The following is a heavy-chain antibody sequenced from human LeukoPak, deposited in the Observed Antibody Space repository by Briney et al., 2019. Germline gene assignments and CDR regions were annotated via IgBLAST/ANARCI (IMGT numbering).Heavy chain of an antibody. CDR1: GFTFRNYW. CDR2: IKGDGSHT. V-gene: IGHV3-74*01. Sequence: GGSLRLSCAASGFTFRNYWMHWIRQAPGKGLVWVSRIKGDGSHTVYADSVKGRFTISRDNAKNTLYLQMKSLRVEDTALYYCVRDWDHFDFDSWGQGTLVTVSS. D-gene: IGHD1-26*01. CDR3: VRDWDHFDFDS. J-gene: IGHJ5*01.